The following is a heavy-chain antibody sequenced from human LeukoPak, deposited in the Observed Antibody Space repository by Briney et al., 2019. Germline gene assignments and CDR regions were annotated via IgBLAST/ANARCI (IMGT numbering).Heavy chain of an antibody. Sequence: ASLKVSCKTSGYTFTGHYMHWVRQAPGQGFEWLGWVNPNSDGTNYAPKFQGRVTLTRDTSISTVYMELSRLTSDDTAVYYCALWEIVHYAFDFWGQGTMVTVSS. D-gene: IGHD5-12*01. CDR3: ALWEIVHYAFDF. V-gene: IGHV1-2*02. CDR1: GYTFTGHY. CDR2: VNPNSDGT. J-gene: IGHJ3*01.